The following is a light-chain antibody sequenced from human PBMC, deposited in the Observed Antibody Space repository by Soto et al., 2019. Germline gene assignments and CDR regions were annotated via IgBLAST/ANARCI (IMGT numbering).Light chain of an antibody. V-gene: IGKV3-20*01. CDR3: QQYNNWLWT. CDR1: QSVSSSY. J-gene: IGKJ1*01. CDR2: GAS. Sequence: EIVLTQSPGTLSLSPGERATLSCRASQSVSSSYLAWYQQKPGQAPRLLIYGASSRATGIPDRFSGSGSGTDFTLTINRLEPEDFAVYYCQQYNNWLWTFGQGTKVDI.